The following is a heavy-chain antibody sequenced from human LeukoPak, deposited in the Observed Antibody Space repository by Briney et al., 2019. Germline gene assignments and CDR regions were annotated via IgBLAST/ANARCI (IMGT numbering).Heavy chain of an antibody. V-gene: IGHV1-18*01. CDR2: ISAYNGNT. J-gene: IGHJ3*02. CDR3: ARGWCSGGSCVPDAFDI. CDR1: GYTFTSYG. Sequence: ASVKVSCKASGYTFTSYGISWVRQAPGQGLEWMGWISAYNGNTNYAQKLQGRVTMTTDTSPSTAYMELRSLRSDDTAVYYCARGWCSGGSCVPDAFDIWGQGTMVTVSS. D-gene: IGHD2-15*01.